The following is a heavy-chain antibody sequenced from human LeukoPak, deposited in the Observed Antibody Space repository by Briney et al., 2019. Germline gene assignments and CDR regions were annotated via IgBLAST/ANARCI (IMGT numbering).Heavy chain of an antibody. CDR1: GFTFSSYS. D-gene: IGHD4-11*01. J-gene: IGHJ4*02. V-gene: IGHV3-21*01. CDR3: ARDGVVTTRILYFDY. Sequence: GGSLRLSCAASGFTFSSYSMNWVRQAPGKGPEWVSSISSSSSYIYYADSVKGRFTISRDNAKNSLYLQMNSLRAEDTAVYYCARDGVVTTRILYFDYWGQGTLVTVSS. CDR2: ISSSSSYI.